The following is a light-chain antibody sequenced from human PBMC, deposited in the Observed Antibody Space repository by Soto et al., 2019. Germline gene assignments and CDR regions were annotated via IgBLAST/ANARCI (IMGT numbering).Light chain of an antibody. V-gene: IGLV7-46*01. CDR3: LVSLSGARV. Sequence: QAVVTQEPSLTVSPGGTVTLTCGSSTGAVTSGHYPYWFQQKPGQAPRTLIYDTHNKHSWTPARFSGSLLGGKAALTLSGAQPEDEAVYYCLVSLSGARVFGGGTQLTVL. CDR2: DTH. J-gene: IGLJ7*01. CDR1: TGAVTSGHY.